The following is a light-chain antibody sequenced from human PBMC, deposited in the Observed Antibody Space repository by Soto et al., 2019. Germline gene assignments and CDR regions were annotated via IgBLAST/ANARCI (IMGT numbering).Light chain of an antibody. CDR3: SAYTNIGNLV. J-gene: IGLJ3*02. Sequence: QSALTQPASVSGSPGQSITISCTGTRDDVGGYNYVSWYQQYPGKAPKLMIYEVSYRPSGVSNRLSGSRSGHTASLSISGLQAEDEADYYCSAYTNIGNLVFGGGTKLTVL. CDR1: RDDVGGYNY. V-gene: IGLV2-14*01. CDR2: EVS.